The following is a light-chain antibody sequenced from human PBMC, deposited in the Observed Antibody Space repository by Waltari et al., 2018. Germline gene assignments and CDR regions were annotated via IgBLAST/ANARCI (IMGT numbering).Light chain of an antibody. Sequence: ETVLTQSPATLSLSPGDSATLSCRASQSVPSRYLAWYHQRPGQSPRLLIYGAYTRASGIPDRFSGSGSGTDFGLRISRVETEDFGVYYCQQYDGSPMWSFGLGTKVEVK. CDR3: QQYDGSPMWS. J-gene: IGKJ1*01. CDR2: GAY. CDR1: QSVPSRY. V-gene: IGKV3-20*01.